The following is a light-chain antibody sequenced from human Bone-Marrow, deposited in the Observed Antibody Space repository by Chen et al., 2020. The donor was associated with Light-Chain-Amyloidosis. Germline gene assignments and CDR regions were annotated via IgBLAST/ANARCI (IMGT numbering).Light chain of an antibody. CDR1: QTISSNY. Sequence: DIVFTQSPSTLSLSPGEGANLSCRASQTISSNYLTWYQQKFGQAPRLLIYGSSSRATGIPDRFTGSGSGTDFTLTINRLEPEDFAMYYCQQYGTSPLTFGGGTKVEIK. J-gene: IGKJ4*01. V-gene: IGKV3-20*01. CDR2: GSS. CDR3: QQYGTSPLT.